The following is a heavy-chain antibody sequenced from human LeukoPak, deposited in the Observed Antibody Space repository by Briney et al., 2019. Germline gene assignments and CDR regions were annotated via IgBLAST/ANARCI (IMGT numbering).Heavy chain of an antibody. J-gene: IGHJ4*02. CDR3: ARGLSRITMVRGVNTYFDY. CDR1: GGSFSGYY. Sequence: PSETLSLTCAVYGGSFSGYYWSWIRQPPGKGLEWIGEINHSGSTNYNPSLKSRVTISVDTSKNQFSLKLSSVTAADTAVYYCARGLSRITMVRGVNTYFDYWGQGTLVTVSS. V-gene: IGHV4-34*01. D-gene: IGHD3-10*01. CDR2: INHSGST.